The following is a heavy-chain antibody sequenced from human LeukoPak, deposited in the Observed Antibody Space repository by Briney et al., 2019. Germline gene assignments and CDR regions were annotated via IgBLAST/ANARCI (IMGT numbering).Heavy chain of an antibody. CDR3: ARDREGLPDV. D-gene: IGHD3-3*01. J-gene: IGHJ6*02. CDR1: GFTVSSNY. CDR2: IYSGGST. V-gene: IGHV3-66*01. Sequence: GGSLRLSCAASGFTVSSNYMSWVRQAPGKGLEWVSVIYSGGSTYYADSVKGRFTISRDNSKNTLYLQMNSLGAEDTAVYYCARDREGLPDVWGQGTTVTVSS.